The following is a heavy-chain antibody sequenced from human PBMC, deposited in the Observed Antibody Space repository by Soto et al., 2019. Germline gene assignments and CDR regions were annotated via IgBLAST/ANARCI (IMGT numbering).Heavy chain of an antibody. CDR2: ISNNGGSI. D-gene: IGHD6-13*01. V-gene: IGHV3-23*01. CDR1: GFTFSSYA. CDR3: ARRQHLASYWRAFDI. J-gene: IGHJ3*02. Sequence: GGSLRLSCAASGFTFSSYAMSWVRQAPGKGLEWVSAISNNGGSIYYADSVKGRFTISRDNSKNTLYLQMNSLRAEDTAVYYCARRQHLASYWRAFDIWGQGTMVTVSS.